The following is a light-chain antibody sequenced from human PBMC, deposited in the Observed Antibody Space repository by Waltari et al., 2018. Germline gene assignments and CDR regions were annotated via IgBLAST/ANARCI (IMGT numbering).Light chain of an antibody. Sequence: DIQMTQSPSSLSASVGDRVTITCQASPDISKHLNWYRQKPGKAPKILIYDASNLEKGVPSRFSVSGSGTLFTFTISSLQPEDIATYYCQQHDRQPYTFGQGTELESK. CDR3: QQHDRQPYT. V-gene: IGKV1-33*01. J-gene: IGKJ2*01. CDR1: PDISKH. CDR2: DAS.